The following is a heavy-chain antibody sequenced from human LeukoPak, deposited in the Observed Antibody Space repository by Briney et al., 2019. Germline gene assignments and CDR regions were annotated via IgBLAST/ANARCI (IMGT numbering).Heavy chain of an antibody. J-gene: IGHJ4*02. V-gene: IGHV3-23*01. CDR2: IIGSGGST. CDR1: GFTFNNYD. Sequence: GGSLRLSCAVSGFTFNNYDMHWVRQAAGKGLEWVAVIIGSGGSTYYADSVKGRFTISRDNSKNTLYLQMNSLRAEDTAVYYCARIEPLWSGYYRQFYFDYWGQGTLVTVSS. D-gene: IGHD3-3*01. CDR3: ARIEPLWSGYYRQFYFDY.